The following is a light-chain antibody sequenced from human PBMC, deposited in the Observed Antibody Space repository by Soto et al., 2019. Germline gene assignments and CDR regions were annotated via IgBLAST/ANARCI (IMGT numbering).Light chain of an antibody. CDR3: SSYGGSSNLV. Sequence: QSALTQPPSPSGSPGQSVTISCTGTSSDVGGYNYVSWYQQHPGKAPKLMIYEVNKRPSGVPDRFSGSKSGNTASLTVSGLQAEDEADYYCSSYGGSSNLVFGGGTKLTVL. V-gene: IGLV2-8*01. CDR2: EVN. J-gene: IGLJ2*01. CDR1: SSDVGGYNY.